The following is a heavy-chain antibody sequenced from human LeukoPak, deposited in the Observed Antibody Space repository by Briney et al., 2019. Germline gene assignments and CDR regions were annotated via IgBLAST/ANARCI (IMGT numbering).Heavy chain of an antibody. CDR2: INSDGSST. Sequence: TGGSLRLSCAASGFTFRIYWMHWVRQAPGKGLVWVSRINSDGSSTNYADSVKGRFTISRDNAKNTLYLQMTSLRAEDTAVYYCALSETGDGRGYDAFDIWGQGTMVTVSS. J-gene: IGHJ3*02. D-gene: IGHD5-12*01. CDR1: GFTFRIYW. V-gene: IGHV3-74*01. CDR3: ALSETGDGRGYDAFDI.